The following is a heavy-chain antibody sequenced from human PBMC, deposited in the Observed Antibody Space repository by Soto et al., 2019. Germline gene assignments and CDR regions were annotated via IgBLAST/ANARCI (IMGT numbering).Heavy chain of an antibody. J-gene: IGHJ6*03. Sequence: SETLSLTCTVSGGSISSYYWSWIRQPPGKGLEWIGYIYYSGSTNYNPSLKSRVTISVDTSKNQFSLNLSSVTAADTAVYYCARASLDRYGSGSYYYYYYMDVWGKGTTVTVSS. CDR3: ARASLDRYGSGSYYYYYYMDV. D-gene: IGHD3-10*01. CDR2: IYYSGST. V-gene: IGHV4-59*01. CDR1: GGSISSYY.